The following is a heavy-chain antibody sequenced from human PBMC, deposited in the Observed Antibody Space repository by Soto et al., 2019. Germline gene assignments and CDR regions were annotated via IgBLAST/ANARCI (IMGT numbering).Heavy chain of an antibody. D-gene: IGHD3-22*01. J-gene: IGHJ6*02. CDR3: ASTYYYDSSGYYYDYYGMDV. CDR2: IYSGGST. V-gene: IGHV4-4*07. Sequence: SETLSLTCGVSGGSISKYYWSWIRQPAGKGLEWIGRIYSGGSTNYNPSLESRVTMSVDTSKNKFSLKLGSVTAADTAVYYCASTYYYDSSGYYYDYYGMDVWGQGTTVTVSS. CDR1: GGSISKYY.